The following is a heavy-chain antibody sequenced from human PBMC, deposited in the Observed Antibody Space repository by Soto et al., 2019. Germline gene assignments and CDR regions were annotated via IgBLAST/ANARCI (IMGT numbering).Heavy chain of an antibody. V-gene: IGHV3-30*18. CDR2: ISYDGGNK. CDR1: GFTFSSFG. J-gene: IGHJ5*02. CDR3: AKNYSDSVGSYWLDH. D-gene: IGHD3-22*01. Sequence: GSLRLSCAASGFTFSSFGMHWARQAPGKGLEWVALISYDGGNKYYADSVKGRFTISRDNPKNTLYLQMNSLRADDTAVYFCAKNYSDSVGSYWLDHWGPGTSVTVSS.